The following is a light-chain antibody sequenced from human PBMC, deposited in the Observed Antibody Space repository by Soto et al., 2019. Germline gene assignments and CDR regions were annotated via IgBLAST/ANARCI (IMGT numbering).Light chain of an antibody. V-gene: IGKV1-12*01. CDR3: QQSNSFPYT. CDR1: QPINTW. Sequence: DIQMTQSPSSVSASVGDFITITCRASQPINTWLAWYQQKPGKAPNLLIYAASTLHRGAPSRFSGRGSGTDFSLTIRNLEPEDFATYYCQQSNSFPYTFGQGTKVEMK. J-gene: IGKJ2*01. CDR2: AAS.